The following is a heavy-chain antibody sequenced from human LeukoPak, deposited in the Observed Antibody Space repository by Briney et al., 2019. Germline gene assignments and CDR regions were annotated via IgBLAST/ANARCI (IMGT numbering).Heavy chain of an antibody. D-gene: IGHD4-23*01. CDR2: IYSSGST. V-gene: IGHV4-4*07. J-gene: IGHJ4*02. CDR3: ARGGKATVVTM. Sequence: KPSETLSLTCTVSGGSINSYYWSWIRQPAGKGLEWIGRIYSSGSTNYNPSLKSRGSMSVDTSKNQFSLKLTSVTAADTAVYYCARGGKATVVTMWGQGILVTVSS. CDR1: GGSINSYY.